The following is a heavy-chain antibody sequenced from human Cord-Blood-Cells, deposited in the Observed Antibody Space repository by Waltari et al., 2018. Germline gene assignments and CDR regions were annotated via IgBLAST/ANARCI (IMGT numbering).Heavy chain of an antibody. D-gene: IGHD3-9*01. Sequence: QAQLHQWGAVLLRPSETLSFTCAVYEGPVRGYYWSWTRQPPGKGLEWIGEINHSGSTNYNPSLKSRVTISVDTSKNQFSLKLSSVTAADTAVYYCARGTDWADYWGQGTLVTVSS. CDR3: ARGTDWADY. CDR1: EGPVRGYY. J-gene: IGHJ4*02. CDR2: INHSGST. V-gene: IGHV4-34*01.